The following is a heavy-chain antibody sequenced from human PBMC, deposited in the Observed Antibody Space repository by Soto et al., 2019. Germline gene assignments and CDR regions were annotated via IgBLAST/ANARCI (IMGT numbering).Heavy chain of an antibody. J-gene: IGHJ6*03. CDR2: IYYSGST. CDR3: ARGLARLRGNYYMDV. CDR1: GGSISSYY. V-gene: IGHV4-59*01. Sequence: SETLSLTCTVSGGSISSYYWSWIRQPPGKGLEWIGYIYYSGSTNYNPSLKSRVTISVDTSKNQFSLKLSSVTAADTAVYYCARGLARLRGNYYMDVWGKGTTVTVSS. D-gene: IGHD6-6*01.